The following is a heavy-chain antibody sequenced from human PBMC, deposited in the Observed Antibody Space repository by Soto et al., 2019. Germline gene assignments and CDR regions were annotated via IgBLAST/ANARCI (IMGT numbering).Heavy chain of an antibody. CDR2: ITSLGST. V-gene: IGHV3-23*01. J-gene: IGHJ4*02. Sequence: EVPLLESGGGLVQPGGSLRLSCAASGINFSTYAMSWVRQAPGKGLEWVSTITSLGSTYYPDSVKGRFTISRDSSKNLLYLQMNSLRDEDTAVYYCAKGPLIVVVPFDYWGQGTLVTVSA. CDR1: GINFSTYA. D-gene: IGHD2-15*01. CDR3: AKGPLIVVVPFDY.